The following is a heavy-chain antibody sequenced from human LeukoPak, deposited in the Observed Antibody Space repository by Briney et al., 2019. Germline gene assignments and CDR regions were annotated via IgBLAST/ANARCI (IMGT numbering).Heavy chain of an antibody. CDR2: IYHSGST. D-gene: IGHD3-3*01. V-gene: IGHV4-59*01. J-gene: IGHJ4*02. CDR3: ARGIFGVVIGTYYLDY. Sequence: PSETLSLTCSVSGGSISSYYWSWIRQPPGKGLEWIGYIYHSGSTNYNPSLKSRVTISVDTSKNQFSLKLTSVTAADTAVYYCARGIFGVVIGTYYLDYWGRGTLVTVSS. CDR1: GGSISSYY.